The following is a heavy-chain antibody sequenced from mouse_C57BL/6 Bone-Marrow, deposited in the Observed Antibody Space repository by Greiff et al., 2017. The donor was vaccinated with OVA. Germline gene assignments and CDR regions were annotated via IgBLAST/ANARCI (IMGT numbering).Heavy chain of an antibody. D-gene: IGHD1-1*01. CDR2: INPSNGGT. CDR1: GYTFTSYW. J-gene: IGHJ1*03. Sequence: VKLMESGTELVKPGASVKLSCKASGYTFTSYWMHWVKQRPGQGLEWIGNINPSNGGTNYNEKFKSKATLTVDKSSSTAYMQLSSLTSEDSAVYECEVSYGSSYVWYFDGWGTGTTVTVSS. CDR3: EVSYGSSYVWYFDG. V-gene: IGHV1-53*01.